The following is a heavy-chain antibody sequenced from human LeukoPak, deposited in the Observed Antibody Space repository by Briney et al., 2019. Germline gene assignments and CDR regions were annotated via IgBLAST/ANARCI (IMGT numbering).Heavy chain of an antibody. CDR2: IYYSGST. V-gene: IGHV4-39*01. Sequence: SETLSLTCTVSGGSISSSSYYWGWIRQPPGKGLEWIGSIYYSGSTYYNPSLKSRVTISVDTSKNQFSLKLSSVTAADTAVYYCARRYYDFWSGPHNWFDPWGQGTLVTVSS. CDR3: ARRYYDFWSGPHNWFDP. J-gene: IGHJ5*02. CDR1: GGSISSSSYY. D-gene: IGHD3-3*01.